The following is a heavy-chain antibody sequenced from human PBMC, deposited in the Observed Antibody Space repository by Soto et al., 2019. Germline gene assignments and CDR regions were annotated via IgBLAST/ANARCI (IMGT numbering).Heavy chain of an antibody. Sequence: ASVKVSCKASGGTFSSYAISWVRQAPGQGLEWMGGIIPIFGTANYAQKFQGRVTITADESTSTAYMELSSLRSEDTAVYYCARGHYYDSSGYYSYYYYGMDVWGQGTTVTVSS. D-gene: IGHD3-22*01. CDR2: IIPIFGTA. CDR3: ARGHYYDSSGYYSYYYYGMDV. J-gene: IGHJ6*02. CDR1: GGTFSSYA. V-gene: IGHV1-69*13.